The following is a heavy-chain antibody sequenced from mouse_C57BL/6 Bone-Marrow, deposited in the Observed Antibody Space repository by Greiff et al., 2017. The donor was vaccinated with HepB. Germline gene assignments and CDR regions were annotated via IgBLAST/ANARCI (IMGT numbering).Heavy chain of an antibody. CDR3: ARAYITTVVAHFDY. CDR2: ISYDGSN. CDR1: GYSITSGYY. Sequence: DVQLQESGPGLVKPSQSLSLTCSVTGYSITSGYYWNWIRQFPGNKLEWMGYISYDGSNNYNPSLKNRISITRDTSKNQFFLKLNSVTTEDTATYYCARAYITTVVAHFDYWGQGTTLTVSS. J-gene: IGHJ2*01. V-gene: IGHV3-6*01. D-gene: IGHD1-1*01.